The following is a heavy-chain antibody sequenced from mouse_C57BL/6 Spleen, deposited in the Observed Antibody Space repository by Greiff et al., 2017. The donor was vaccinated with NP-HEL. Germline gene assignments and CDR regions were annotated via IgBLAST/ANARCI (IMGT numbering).Heavy chain of an antibody. V-gene: IGHV1-82*01. Sequence: QVQLQQSGPELVKPGASVKISCKASGYAFSSSWMNWVKQRPGKGLEWIGRIYPGDGDTNYNGKFKGKATLTADKSSRTSYMQLSSLTSEDSAVYFCARGLTTVVATNYYAMDYWGQGTSVTVSS. CDR1: GYAFSSSW. J-gene: IGHJ4*01. CDR2: IYPGDGDT. CDR3: ARGLTTVVATNYYAMDY. D-gene: IGHD1-1*01.